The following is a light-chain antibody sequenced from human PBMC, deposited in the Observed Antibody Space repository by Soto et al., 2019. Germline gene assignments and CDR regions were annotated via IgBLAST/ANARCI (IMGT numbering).Light chain of an antibody. CDR1: SRDVGGSNY. Sequence: QSALIQPASVSASPGQSITISCTGTSRDVGGSNYVSWYQHHPHRAPKLLIYEVSYRPSGVSSRFSGSKSGNTASLTISGLQAEDDADYYCSSYTSSNTLEVFGVGTKVTVL. J-gene: IGLJ1*01. V-gene: IGLV2-14*01. CDR3: SSYTSSNTLEV. CDR2: EVS.